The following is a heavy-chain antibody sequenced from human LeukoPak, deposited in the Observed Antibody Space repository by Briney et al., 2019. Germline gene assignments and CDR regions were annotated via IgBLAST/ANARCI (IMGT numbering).Heavy chain of an antibody. D-gene: IGHD6-13*01. CDR2: INWNGGST. Sequence: GGSLRLSCAASGFTFDDYGMSWVRQAPGKGLEWVSGINWNGGSTGYADSVKGRFTIYRDNAKNSPDLQMNSRRAEDTALYYCARRAAADAFDIWGQGTMVTVSS. J-gene: IGHJ3*02. V-gene: IGHV3-20*04. CDR1: GFTFDDYG. CDR3: ARRAAADAFDI.